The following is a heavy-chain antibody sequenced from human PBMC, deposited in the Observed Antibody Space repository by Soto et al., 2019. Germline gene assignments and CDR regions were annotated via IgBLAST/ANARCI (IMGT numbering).Heavy chain of an antibody. V-gene: IGHV4-39*01. Sequence: SETLSLTCTVSGGSISSSSYYWGWIRQPPGKGLEWIGSIYYSGSTYYNPSLKSRVTISVDTSKNQFSLKLSSVTAADTAVYYCARPTEYYYDSSGYGLGYWGQGTLVTVSS. CDR2: IYYSGST. J-gene: IGHJ4*02. D-gene: IGHD3-22*01. CDR3: ARPTEYYYDSSGYGLGY. CDR1: GGSISSSSYY.